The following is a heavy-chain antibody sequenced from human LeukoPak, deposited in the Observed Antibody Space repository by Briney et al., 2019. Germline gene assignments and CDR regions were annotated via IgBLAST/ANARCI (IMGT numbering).Heavy chain of an antibody. CDR3: ARDEVTTPRD. Sequence: GGSLRLSCAASGFTFSSYGMHWVRQAPGKGLEWVAVMWYDGSNKYYADSVKGRFTISRDNSKNTLYLQMHSLRAENTAVYYCARDEVTTPRDWGQGTLVTVSS. CDR1: GFTFSSYG. CDR2: MWYDGSNK. D-gene: IGHD4-17*01. V-gene: IGHV3-33*01. J-gene: IGHJ4*02.